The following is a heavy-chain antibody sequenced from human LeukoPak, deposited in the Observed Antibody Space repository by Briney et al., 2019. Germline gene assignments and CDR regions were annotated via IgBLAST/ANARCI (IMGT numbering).Heavy chain of an antibody. J-gene: IGHJ4*02. Sequence: ASVKVSCKASGYTFTSYGISWVRQAPGQGLEWMGWISAYNGNTNYAQKLQGRVTMTTDTSTSTAYMELSSLTSEDTAVYYCARDPTYYLRYGYFDSWGQGTLVTVSS. CDR2: ISAYNGNT. CDR1: GYTFTSYG. CDR3: ARDPTYYLRYGYFDS. D-gene: IGHD1-26*01. V-gene: IGHV1-18*01.